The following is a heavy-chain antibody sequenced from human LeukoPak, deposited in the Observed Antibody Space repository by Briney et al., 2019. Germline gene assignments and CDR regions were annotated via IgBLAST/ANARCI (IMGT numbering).Heavy chain of an antibody. D-gene: IGHD3-10*01. CDR2: IIPIFGTA. V-gene: IGHV1-69*05. CDR3: ARMAIRMVRGVSRAFDI. CDR1: GGTFSSYA. Sequence: SVKVSCKASGGTFSSYAISWVRQAPGQGLEWMGGIIPIFGTANYAQKFQGRVTITTDESTSTAYMELSSLRSEDTAVYYCARMAIRMVRGVSRAFDIWGQGTMVTVSS. J-gene: IGHJ3*02.